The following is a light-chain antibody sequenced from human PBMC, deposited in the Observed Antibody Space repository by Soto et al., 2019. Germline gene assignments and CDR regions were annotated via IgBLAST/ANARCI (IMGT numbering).Light chain of an antibody. J-gene: IGKJ1*01. CDR3: QQTYNTPRT. Sequence: DIQMTQFPSSLSASVGDRVIITCRASQSISRYFNWYQQKPGEAPKLLIYATSSLQSGVPSRFSGSGSGTDFTLTISTLQPEDFATYYCQQTYNTPRTFGLGTKVEFK. V-gene: IGKV1-39*01. CDR2: ATS. CDR1: QSISRY.